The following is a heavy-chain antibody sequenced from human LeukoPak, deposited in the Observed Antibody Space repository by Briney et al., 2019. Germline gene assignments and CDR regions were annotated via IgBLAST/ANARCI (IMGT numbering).Heavy chain of an antibody. D-gene: IGHD3-3*01. V-gene: IGHV3-30*03. J-gene: IGHJ4*02. Sequence: GGSLRLSCAASGFTFSSYGMHWVRQAPGKGLEWVAVITYDGRNKYHADSVKGRFTISRDNSKNTLYLQMNSLRAEDTAVYYCARGGQYYDFWSGEYWGQGTLVTVSS. CDR1: GFTFSSYG. CDR3: ARGGQYYDFWSGEY. CDR2: ITYDGRNK.